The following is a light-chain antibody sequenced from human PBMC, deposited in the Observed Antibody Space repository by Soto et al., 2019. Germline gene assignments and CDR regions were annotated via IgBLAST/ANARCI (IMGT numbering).Light chain of an antibody. Sequence: EIVLTQSPATLSLSPGQRATLSCSASRSGSSNLAWYQQRPGQAPRLLISGASRRAAGIPDRFSGSGSGTDFTLTISRLEPEDFAVYYCQRYGSSPPHTFGQGTKVDIK. V-gene: IGKV3-20*01. CDR3: QRYGSSPPHT. J-gene: IGKJ2*01. CDR2: GAS. CDR1: RSGSSN.